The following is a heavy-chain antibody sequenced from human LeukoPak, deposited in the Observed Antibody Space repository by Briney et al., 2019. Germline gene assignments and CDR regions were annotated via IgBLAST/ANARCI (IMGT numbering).Heavy chain of an antibody. D-gene: IGHD3-3*01. CDR2: MNPNSGNT. V-gene: IGHV1-8*03. CDR3: ARAPSRVLRFLEWGADY. J-gene: IGHJ4*02. CDR1: GYTFTSYD. Sequence: VASVKVSCKASGYTFTSYDINWVRQATGQGLEWMGWMNPNSGNTGYAQKFQGRVTITRNTSISTAYMELSSLRSEDTAVYYCARAPSRVLRFLEWGADYWGQGTLVTVSS.